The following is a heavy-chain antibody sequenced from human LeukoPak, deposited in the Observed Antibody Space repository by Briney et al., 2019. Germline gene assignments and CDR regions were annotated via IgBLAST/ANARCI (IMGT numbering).Heavy chain of an antibody. D-gene: IGHD6-19*01. CDR1: GFTFSSYAM. CDR3: ARSQWLGTYFDY. J-gene: IGHJ4*02. CDR2: IYRSGSK. V-gene: IGHV4-4*02. Sequence: GSLRLSCAASGFTFSSYAMSWVRQSPGKGLEWIGEIYRSGSKNYNPSLKSRVTVSVDMSKNQFSLELSSVTAADTAMYYCARSQWLGTYFDYWGQGTLVTVSS.